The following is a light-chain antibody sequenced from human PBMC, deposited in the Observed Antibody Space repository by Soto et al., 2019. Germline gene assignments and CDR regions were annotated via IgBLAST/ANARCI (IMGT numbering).Light chain of an antibody. CDR1: NIGSKN. V-gene: IGLV3-21*02. CDR3: QVWDRTSNHYV. J-gene: IGLJ1*01. CDR2: DDS. Sequence: SYELTQPPSVSVAPGQTVRVTCGGKNIGSKNVHWYQQKPGQAPVLVVYDDSDRPSRIPERFSGSNSWNTATLTISRVEAGDEADYHCQVWDRTSNHYVFGSGTKLTVL.